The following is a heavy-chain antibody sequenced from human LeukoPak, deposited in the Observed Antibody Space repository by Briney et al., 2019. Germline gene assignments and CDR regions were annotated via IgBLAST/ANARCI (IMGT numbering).Heavy chain of an antibody. J-gene: IGHJ4*02. CDR3: ARDLKRPSDYDDY. CDR1: GLTFSSYG. Sequence: GGSLRLSFSASGLTFSSYGMHWVRQAPGKGLEWVAVIWYDGSNKYYADSVKGRFTISRDNSKNTLYLQMNSLRAEDTAVYYCARDLKRPSDYDDYWGQGTLVTVSS. D-gene: IGHD6-19*01. V-gene: IGHV3-33*01. CDR2: IWYDGSNK.